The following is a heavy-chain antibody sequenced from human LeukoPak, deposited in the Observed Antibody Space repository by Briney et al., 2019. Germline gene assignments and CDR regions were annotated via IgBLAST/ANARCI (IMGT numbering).Heavy chain of an antibody. CDR3: ARYVLLWFGELSPPGY. CDR2: ISGSGGST. Sequence: GGSLRLSCVASGFTLSSYAMSWVRQAPGKGLEWVSAISGSGGSTYYADSVKGRFTISRDNSKNTLYLQMNSLRAEDTAVYYCARYVLLWFGELSPPGYWGQGTLVTVSS. V-gene: IGHV3-23*01. J-gene: IGHJ4*02. D-gene: IGHD3-10*01. CDR1: GFTLSSYA.